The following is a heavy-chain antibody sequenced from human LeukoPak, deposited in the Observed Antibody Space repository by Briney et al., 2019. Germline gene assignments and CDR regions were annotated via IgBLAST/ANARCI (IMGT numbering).Heavy chain of an antibody. CDR2: INPNSGGT. CDR1: GYTFTGYY. Sequence: ASVKVSCKASGYTFTGYYMHRVRQAPGQGLEWMGWINPNSGGTNYAQKFQGRVTMTRDTSISTAYMKLSRLRSDDTAVYYCASDYGGVSHIDYWGQGTLVTVSS. CDR3: ASDYGGVSHIDY. D-gene: IGHD4-23*01. V-gene: IGHV1-2*02. J-gene: IGHJ4*02.